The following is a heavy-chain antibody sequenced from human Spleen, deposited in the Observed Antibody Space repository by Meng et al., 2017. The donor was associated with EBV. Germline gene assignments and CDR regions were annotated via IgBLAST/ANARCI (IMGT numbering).Heavy chain of an antibody. J-gene: IGHJ4*02. Sequence: QVQLQQSGPGLVXXXXXLPLTCXISGDSVSSDTPAWNWIRQSPSRGLEWLGRTYYRSKWYNDYAVSVKSRITINPDTSKNQFSLQLNSVTPEDTAVYYCARDNRGWYFDYWGQGTLVTVSS. D-gene: IGHD3-10*01. V-gene: IGHV6-1*01. CDR3: ARDNRGWYFDY. CDR2: TYYRSKWYN. CDR1: GDSVSSDTPA.